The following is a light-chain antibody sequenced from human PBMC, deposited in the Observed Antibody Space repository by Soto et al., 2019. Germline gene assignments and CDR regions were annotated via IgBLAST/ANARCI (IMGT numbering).Light chain of an antibody. CDR3: SSFTSSSTLV. Sequence: QSALTQPASVSGSPGQSVTISCTGTSSDVGNYNCVSWYQESPGTAAKIMIYDVSNRPSGVPDRFSGSKSGNTASLTISGLQAEDEDDYYYSSFTSSSTLVFGGGTKVTVL. CDR1: SSDVGNYNC. J-gene: IGLJ2*01. V-gene: IGLV2-18*02. CDR2: DVS.